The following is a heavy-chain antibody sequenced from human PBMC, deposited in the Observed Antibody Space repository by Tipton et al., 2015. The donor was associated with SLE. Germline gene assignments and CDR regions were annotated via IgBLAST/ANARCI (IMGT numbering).Heavy chain of an antibody. CDR2: IYHSGTT. J-gene: IGHJ4*02. D-gene: IGHD5-24*01. CDR1: GYSIISGSYY. Sequence: TLSLTCDVSGYSIISGSYYWGWIRQPPGKGLEWLGTIYHSGTTYYNPSLKSRLTLSIDTSKNQFSLKLSSVTAADTAVYYCVRLELPATKADYWGPGTLVTVSS. V-gene: IGHV4-38-2*01. CDR3: VRLELPATKADY.